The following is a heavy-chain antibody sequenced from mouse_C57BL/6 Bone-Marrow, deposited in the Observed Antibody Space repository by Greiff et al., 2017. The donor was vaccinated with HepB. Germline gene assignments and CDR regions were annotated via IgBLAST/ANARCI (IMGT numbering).Heavy chain of an antibody. CDR1: GYTFTDYY. J-gene: IGHJ4*01. V-gene: IGHV1-19*01. CDR3: AREDYGRRRDY. CDR2: INPYNGGT. D-gene: IGHD1-1*01. Sequence: EVQRVESGPVLVKPGASVKMSCKASGYTFTDYYMNWVKQSHGKSLEWIGVINPYNGGTSYNQKFKGKATLTVDKSSSTAYMELNSLTSEDSAVYYCAREDYGRRRDYWGQGTSVTVSS.